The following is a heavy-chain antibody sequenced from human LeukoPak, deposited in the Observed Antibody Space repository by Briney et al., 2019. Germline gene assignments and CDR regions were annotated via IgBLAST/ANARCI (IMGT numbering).Heavy chain of an antibody. CDR3: ATDLLPSVARGTGTY. D-gene: IGHD1-1*01. CDR2: ISAYNGNT. Sequence: ASVKVSCKASGYTFTSYGISWVRQAPGQGLEWMGWISAYNGNTNYAQKLQGRVTMTTDTSTSTAYMELRSLRSDDTAVYYCATDLLPSVARGTGTYWGQGTLVTVSS. CDR1: GYTFTSYG. V-gene: IGHV1-18*01. J-gene: IGHJ4*02.